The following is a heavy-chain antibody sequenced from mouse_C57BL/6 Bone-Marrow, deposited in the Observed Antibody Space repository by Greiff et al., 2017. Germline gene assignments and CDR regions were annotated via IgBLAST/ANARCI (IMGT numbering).Heavy chain of an antibody. CDR2: IGPENGDT. D-gene: IGHD2-3*01. V-gene: IGHV14-4*01. J-gene: IGHJ4*01. Sequence: VQLQQSGAELVRPGASVKLSCTASGFNIQDDYMHWVKQRPEQGLEWIGWIGPENGDTEYASKFQGKVTITADTSSHRAYLQLSSLTSEDTAVYYCTTYDGYPYYYAGDYWGQGTSVTVSS. CDR1: GFNIQDDY. CDR3: TTYDGYPYYYAGDY.